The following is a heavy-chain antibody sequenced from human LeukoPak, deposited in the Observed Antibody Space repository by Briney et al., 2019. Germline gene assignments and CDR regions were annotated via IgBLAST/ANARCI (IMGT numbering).Heavy chain of an antibody. Sequence: ASVKVSCKASGYTFTSYDINWVRQATGQGLQWMGWMNPNSGNTGYAQKFQGRVTMTRNTSISTAYMELSSLTSEDKAVYYCARRTAAGNHYYHYMDVWGKGTTVTVSS. CDR1: GYTFTSYD. CDR3: ARRTAAGNHYYHYMDV. J-gene: IGHJ6*03. V-gene: IGHV1-8*01. D-gene: IGHD6-13*01. CDR2: MNPNSGNT.